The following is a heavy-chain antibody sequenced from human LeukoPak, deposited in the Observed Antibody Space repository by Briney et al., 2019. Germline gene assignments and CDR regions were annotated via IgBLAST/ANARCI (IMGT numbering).Heavy chain of an antibody. CDR3: AREDDYGGNVGYFDY. J-gene: IGHJ4*02. D-gene: IGHD4-23*01. Sequence: SETLSLTCTVSGGSISSYYWSWIRQPPGKGLEWIGYIYYSGSTNYNPSLKSRVTISVDTSKNQFSLKLSSVTAADTAVYYCAREDDYGGNVGYFDYWGQGTLVTVSS. CDR2: IYYSGST. V-gene: IGHV4-59*01. CDR1: GGSISSYY.